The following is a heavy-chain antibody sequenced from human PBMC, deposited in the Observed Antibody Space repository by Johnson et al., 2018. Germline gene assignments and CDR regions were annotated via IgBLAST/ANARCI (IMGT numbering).Heavy chain of an antibody. Sequence: EVQLVESGGGLVQPGRSLRLSCSSSGFTFADFAISWFRQAPGKGLEWVGFIRSTVYGGTTEYATSVKGRFTISRDGSKSVAYMDLNSLKTADKVEFYCNLYCGWDCYPPTYSFDLWGQGIMVTVSS. V-gene: IGHV3-49*01. CDR2: IRSTVYGGTT. D-gene: IGHD2-21*02. CDR3: NLYCGWDCYPPTYSFDL. J-gene: IGHJ3*01. CDR1: GFTFADFA.